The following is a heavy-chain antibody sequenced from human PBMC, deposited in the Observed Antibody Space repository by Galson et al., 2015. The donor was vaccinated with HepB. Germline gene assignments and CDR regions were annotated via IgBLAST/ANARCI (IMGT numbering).Heavy chain of an antibody. D-gene: IGHD3-10*01. J-gene: IGHJ6*02. V-gene: IGHV3-49*03. Sequence: SLRLSCAASGFTFGEYTVSWFRQAPGKGLEWVGLIRSKAYGGTTEYAASVKGRSTISRADSKSIAYLQMNSLKSDDTAVYYCTRDRVGGSSGIGLFGDYYYGMDVWGQGTTVTVSS. CDR2: IRSKAYGGTT. CDR3: TRDRVGGSSGIGLFGDYYYGMDV. CDR1: GFTFGEYT.